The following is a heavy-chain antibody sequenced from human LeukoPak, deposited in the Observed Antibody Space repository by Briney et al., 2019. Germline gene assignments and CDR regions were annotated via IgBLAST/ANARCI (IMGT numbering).Heavy chain of an antibody. CDR1: GFTFGDYA. V-gene: IGHV3-49*03. J-gene: IGHJ4*02. CDR2: IRSKAYGGTT. D-gene: IGHD3-3*01. Sequence: PGGSLRLSCTASGFTFGDYAMSWFRQAPGKGLEWVGFIRSKAYGGTTEYAASVKGRFTTSRDDSKSIAYLQMNSLKTEDTAVYYCTRDPGGVLRFLEWFPPLDYWGQGTLVTVSS. CDR3: TRDPGGVLRFLEWFPPLDY.